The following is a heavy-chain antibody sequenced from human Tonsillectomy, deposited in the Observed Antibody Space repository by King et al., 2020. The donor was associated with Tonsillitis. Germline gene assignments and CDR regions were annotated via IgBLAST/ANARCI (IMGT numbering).Heavy chain of an antibody. CDR3: AGGISVAGLTYYYYYGMDV. CDR1: GYTFTGYY. Sequence: QLVQSGAEVKKPGASVKVSCKASGYTFTGYYMHWVRQAPGQGLEWMGWINPNSGGTNYARKFQGRVTMTRDTSISTAYMELSRLRSDDTAVYYCAGGISVAGLTYYYYYGMDVWGQGTTVTVSS. CDR2: INPNSGGT. V-gene: IGHV1-2*02. J-gene: IGHJ6*02. D-gene: IGHD6-19*01.